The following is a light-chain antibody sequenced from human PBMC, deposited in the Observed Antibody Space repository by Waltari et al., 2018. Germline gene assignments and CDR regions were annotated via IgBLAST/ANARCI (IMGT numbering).Light chain of an antibody. CDR2: AAS. CDR3: QQYDKWPPFS. J-gene: IGKJ2*03. V-gene: IGKV3-15*01. Sequence: ETVMPQSPATLSVSPGDRATLSCRASQSVGTNVAWYQQKPGQAPRLLIYAASTRASDIPTRFSGSGSGTEFTFTITGLQSEDFALYFCQQYDKWPPFSFGQGTNLELK. CDR1: QSVGTN.